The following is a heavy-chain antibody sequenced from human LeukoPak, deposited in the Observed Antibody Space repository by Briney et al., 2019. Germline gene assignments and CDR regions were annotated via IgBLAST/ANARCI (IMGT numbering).Heavy chain of an antibody. CDR1: GYTFTSYY. D-gene: IGHD6-6*01. V-gene: IGHV1-46*01. CDR3: ARMVAALPRDY. Sequence: ASVKVSCKASGYTFTSYYMHWVRQAPGQGLEWMGIINPSGDSTSYAQKFQGRITMTRDTSTSTVYMELTSLRSEDTAVYYCARMVAALPRDYWGQGTLVTVSS. CDR2: INPSGDST. J-gene: IGHJ4*02.